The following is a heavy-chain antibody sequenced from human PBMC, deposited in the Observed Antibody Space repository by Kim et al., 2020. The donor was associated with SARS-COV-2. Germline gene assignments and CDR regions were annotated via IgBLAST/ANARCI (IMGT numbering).Heavy chain of an antibody. D-gene: IGHD4-17*01. V-gene: IGHV1-18*01. J-gene: IGHJ4*02. CDR3: ARDPYGDYFDY. CDR2: T. Sequence: TNYAQKLQGRVTMTTDTSTSTAYMDLRSLRSDDTAVYYCARDPYGDYFDYWGQGTLVTVSS.